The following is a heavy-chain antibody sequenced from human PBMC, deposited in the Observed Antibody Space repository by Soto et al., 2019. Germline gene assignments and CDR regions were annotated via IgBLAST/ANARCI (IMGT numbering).Heavy chain of an antibody. V-gene: IGHV3-23*01. CDR3: AKVAAARPKTFIDY. J-gene: IGHJ4*02. CDR2: ISGSGGST. CDR1: GFTFSSYA. Sequence: PGGSLRLSCAASGFTFSSYAMSWVRQAPGKGLEWVSGISGSGGSTYYADSVKGRFTISRDNSKNTLYLQMNRLRAEDTAVYYCAKVAAARPKTFIDYWGQGTLVTVSS. D-gene: IGHD6-13*01.